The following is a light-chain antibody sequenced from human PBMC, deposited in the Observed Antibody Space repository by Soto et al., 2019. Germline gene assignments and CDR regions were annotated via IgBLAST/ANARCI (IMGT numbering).Light chain of an antibody. CDR3: QQYCSSPPT. Sequence: EIVLTQSPGTLSLSPGERATLSCRAGQSVSSSYLAWYQQKPGQAPRLLIYGASSRATGIPDRFSGSGSGTDFTLTISRLEPEDFAVYYCQQYCSSPPTFGQGTKLEIK. V-gene: IGKV3-20*01. CDR1: QSVSSSY. J-gene: IGKJ2*01. CDR2: GAS.